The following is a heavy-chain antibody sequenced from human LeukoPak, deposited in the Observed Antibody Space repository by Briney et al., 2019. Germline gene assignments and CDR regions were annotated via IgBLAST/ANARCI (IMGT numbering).Heavy chain of an antibody. V-gene: IGHV4-31*03. J-gene: IGHJ5*02. CDR3: ARRGTGRWFDP. D-gene: IGHD3-10*01. CDR1: GGSISGGDYF. Sequence: SQTLSLTCTVSGGSISGGDYFWGWIRQHPGKGLEWIGYIYYSGSTYYNPSLKSRVTISVDTSKNQFSLMLNSVTAADTAMYYCARRGTGRWFDPWGQGTLVTVSS. CDR2: IYYSGST.